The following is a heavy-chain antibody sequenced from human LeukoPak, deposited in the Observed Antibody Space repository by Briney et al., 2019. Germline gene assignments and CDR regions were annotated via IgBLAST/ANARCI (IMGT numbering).Heavy chain of an antibody. Sequence: GGSLRLSCTASGFTFSSYAMSWVRQAPGRGLEWVSVISGSGGSTYYADPVKGRFTISRDNSKNTLYLQMNSLIAEDTAVYYCAKDGVATITFDYWGQGTLVTVSS. J-gene: IGHJ4*02. V-gene: IGHV3-23*01. CDR1: GFTFSSYA. CDR3: AKDGVATITFDY. D-gene: IGHD2-15*01. CDR2: ISGSGGST.